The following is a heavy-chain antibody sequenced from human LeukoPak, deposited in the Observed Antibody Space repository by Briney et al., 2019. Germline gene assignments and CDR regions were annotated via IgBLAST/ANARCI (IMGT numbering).Heavy chain of an antibody. D-gene: IGHD3-22*01. CDR2: IYYTGST. J-gene: IGHJ4*02. Sequence: SETLSLTCTVSGGSISGHYWSWVRQPPGKGLEYIGYIYYTGSTNYNPSLKSRVAMSVDTSKNQSTLSLSSVTAADTAVYYCARDRGSSGDFDFWGQGTLVTVSS. V-gene: IGHV4-59*11. CDR3: ARDRGSSGDFDF. CDR1: GGSISGHY.